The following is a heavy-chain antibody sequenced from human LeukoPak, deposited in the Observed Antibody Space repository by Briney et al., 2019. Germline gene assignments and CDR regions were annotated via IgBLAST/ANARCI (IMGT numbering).Heavy chain of an antibody. Sequence: SETLSLTCAVYGGSFSGYYWSWIRQPPGKGLEWIGEINHSGSTNYNPSLKSRVTISVDTSKNQFSLKLSSVTAADTTVYYCARAEIKLYNQRRYYFDYWGQGTLVTVSS. J-gene: IGHJ4*02. D-gene: IGHD3-16*02. CDR3: ARAEIKLYNQRRYYFDY. CDR1: GGSFSGYY. V-gene: IGHV4-34*01. CDR2: INHSGST.